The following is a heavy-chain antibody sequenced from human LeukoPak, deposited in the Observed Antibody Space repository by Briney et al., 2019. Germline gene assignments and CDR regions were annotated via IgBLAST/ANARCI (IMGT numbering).Heavy chain of an antibody. CDR2: IYHSGST. CDR3: ARHKVVGAFDI. CDR1: GYSISSGYY. J-gene: IGHJ3*02. V-gene: IGHV4-38-2*02. Sequence: PSETLSLTCTVSGYSISSGYYWGWIRQPPGKGLQWIGTIYHSGSTYYNPSLKSRVTISVDTSKNQFSLKLSSVTAADTAVYYCARHKVVGAFDIWGQGTMVTVSS. D-gene: IGHD3-22*01.